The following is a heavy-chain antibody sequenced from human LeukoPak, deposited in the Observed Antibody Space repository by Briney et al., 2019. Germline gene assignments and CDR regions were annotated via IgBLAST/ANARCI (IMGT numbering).Heavy chain of an antibody. D-gene: IGHD3-3*01. CDR3: ARRFRTSGTLHHDAYDV. J-gene: IGHJ3*01. CDR1: GGSSSDYY. CDR2: IFGKLSP. Sequence: SETLSLTCTVSGGSSSDYYGGWIRHPPGKGLEWIRHIFGKLSPDYNPSLKSRVTIITDTSKNQFSLQLSSVTAAHTAMYFCARRFRTSGTLHHDAYDVWGQGTVVTVSS. V-gene: IGHV4-4*09.